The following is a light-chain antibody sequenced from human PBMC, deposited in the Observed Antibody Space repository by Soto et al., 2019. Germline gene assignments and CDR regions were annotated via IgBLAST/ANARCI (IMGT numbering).Light chain of an antibody. J-gene: IGKJ3*01. V-gene: IGKV3-20*01. CDR2: GTS. Sequence: EIVLTQSPGTLSLSPGERATLSCGARQSVRNNYLAWYQQQPGQAPRLLIYGTSTRDTGIPDRFSGSGSGTDFTLTISRLEPEDFAVYYCQQYGSSYTFGPGTKVEIK. CDR1: QSVRNNY. CDR3: QQYGSSYT.